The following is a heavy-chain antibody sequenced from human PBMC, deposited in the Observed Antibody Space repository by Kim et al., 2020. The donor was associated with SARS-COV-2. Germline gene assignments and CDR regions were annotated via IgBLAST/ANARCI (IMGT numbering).Heavy chain of an antibody. V-gene: IGHV3-23*01. J-gene: IGHJ4*02. CDR2: IRGSGDST. CDR1: GFTFSSYA. Sequence: GGSLRLSCAASGFTFSSYAMSWVRQAPGKGLEWVSAIRGSGDSTYYADSVKGRFTISRDNSKNTLYLQLNSLRAEDTAVYYCAKGNYYYDSSGYWSFDYWGQGTLVTVSS. CDR3: AKGNYYYDSSGYWSFDY. D-gene: IGHD3-22*01.